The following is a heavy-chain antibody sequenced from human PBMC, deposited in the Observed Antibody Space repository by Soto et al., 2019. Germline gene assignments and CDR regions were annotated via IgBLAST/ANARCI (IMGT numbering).Heavy chain of an antibody. J-gene: IGHJ6*02. D-gene: IGHD2-21*02. Sequence: SGPTLVNPTQTLTLTCTFSGFSLSTSGVGVGWISQPPGKAQEWLALIYWDDDKRYSPSLRSRLTISKDTSKNQVVLTMTNMDPVDTATYYCIQSRCGGDCLQSYASHYYYGMDVWGQGTTVTVSS. CDR3: IQSRCGGDCLQSYASHYYYGMDV. CDR2: IYWDDDK. V-gene: IGHV2-5*02. CDR1: GFSLSTSGVG.